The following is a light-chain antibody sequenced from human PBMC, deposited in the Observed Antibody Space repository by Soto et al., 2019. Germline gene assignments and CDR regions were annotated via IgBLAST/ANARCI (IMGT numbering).Light chain of an antibody. J-gene: IGLJ2*01. CDR1: SSDVGSYNY. Sequence: QSVLTQPASVSGSPGQSVTISCTGTSSDVGSYNYAAWYQQHPGKAPKLIIYDVSNRPSGVSNRFSGSKSGNTASLTISGLQAEDEADYYCSSYTPSYTLTFGGGTKLTVL. CDR3: SSYTPSYTLT. V-gene: IGLV2-14*03. CDR2: DVS.